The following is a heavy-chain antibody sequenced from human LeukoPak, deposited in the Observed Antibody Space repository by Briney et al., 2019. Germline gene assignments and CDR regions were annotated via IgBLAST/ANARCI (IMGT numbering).Heavy chain of an antibody. CDR3: AKDHYYHSSGSYPNWFDR. CDR1: GFTFSSFP. Sequence: PGGSLTLSGSASGFTFSSFPMIWVRQAPGKGLEWFSAISGSGGSTYYADSVKGRFTISRDNSKNTLYLQMNSLRAEDTAVYYCAKDHYYHSSGSYPNWFDRWRQETLVSVSS. J-gene: IGHJ5*02. CDR2: ISGSGGST. D-gene: IGHD3-22*01. V-gene: IGHV3-23*01.